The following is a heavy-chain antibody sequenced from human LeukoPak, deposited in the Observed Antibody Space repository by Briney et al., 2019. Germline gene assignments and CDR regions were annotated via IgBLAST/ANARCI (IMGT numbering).Heavy chain of an antibody. Sequence: PSETLSLTCTVSGGSISSGGYYWSWIRQHPGKGLEWIGYIYYSGSTYYNPSLKSRVTISVDTSKNQFSLKLSSVTAADTAVYYCAREGVLLWFREFLAPDAFDIWGQGTMVTVSS. CDR3: AREGVLLWFREFLAPDAFDI. D-gene: IGHD3-10*01. V-gene: IGHV4-31*03. CDR2: IYYSGST. CDR1: GGSISSGGYY. J-gene: IGHJ3*02.